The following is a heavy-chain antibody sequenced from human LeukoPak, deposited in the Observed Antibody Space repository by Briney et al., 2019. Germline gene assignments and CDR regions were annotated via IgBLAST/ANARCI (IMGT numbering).Heavy chain of an antibody. D-gene: IGHD3-10*01. CDR1: GFTFISYW. J-gene: IGHJ4*02. CDR2: INRDGKTT. V-gene: IGHV3-74*01. Sequence: GSLRLSCAASGFTFISYWMYWVRQAPGKGLVWVSRINRDGKTTNYADSVKGRFTISRDNAKNTLYLQMNSLRAEDTAVYYCTRDITLTRGGRSDYWGQGTLVTVSA. CDR3: TRDITLTRGGRSDY.